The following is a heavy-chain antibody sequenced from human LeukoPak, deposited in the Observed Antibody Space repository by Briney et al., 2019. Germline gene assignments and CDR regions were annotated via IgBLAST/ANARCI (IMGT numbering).Heavy chain of an antibody. Sequence: GESLKISCKGSGYSFTSYWIGWVRQMPGKGLEWMGIIYPGDSDTRYSPSFQGQVTISADKSISTAYLQWSSLKASDTAMYYCARQVQVGASNDAFDIWGQGTMVTVSS. D-gene: IGHD1-26*01. V-gene: IGHV5-51*01. J-gene: IGHJ3*02. CDR3: ARQVQVGASNDAFDI. CDR1: GYSFTSYW. CDR2: IYPGDSDT.